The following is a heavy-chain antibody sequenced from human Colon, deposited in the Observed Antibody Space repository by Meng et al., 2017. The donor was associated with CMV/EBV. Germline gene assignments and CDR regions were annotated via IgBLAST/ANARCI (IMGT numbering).Heavy chain of an antibody. J-gene: IGHJ6*02. CDR2: INPNSGGT. V-gene: IGHV1-2*02. CDR3: ARDQTIFGVVIEYYYGMDV. D-gene: IGHD3-3*01. CDR1: GYKFNDFG. Sequence: ASVKVSCKASGYKFNDFGITWVRQAPGQGLEWMGWINPNSGGTNYAQKFQGRVTMTRDTSISTAYMELSRLRSDDTAVYYCARDQTIFGVVIEYYYGMDVWGQGTTVTVSS.